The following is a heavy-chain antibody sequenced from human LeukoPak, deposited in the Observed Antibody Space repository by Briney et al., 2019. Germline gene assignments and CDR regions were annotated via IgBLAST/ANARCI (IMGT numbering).Heavy chain of an antibody. D-gene: IGHD1-26*01. Sequence: ASVKVSCKASGYTFTNYYMHWMRQAPGQGLEWMGIINPSGGSTSYAQKFQGRVTMTRDTSTSTVYMELSSLRSDDTAVYYCAIQRRSGSSLDYWGQGTLVTVSS. CDR1: GYTFTNYY. J-gene: IGHJ4*02. CDR3: AIQRRSGSSLDY. V-gene: IGHV1-46*01. CDR2: INPSGGST.